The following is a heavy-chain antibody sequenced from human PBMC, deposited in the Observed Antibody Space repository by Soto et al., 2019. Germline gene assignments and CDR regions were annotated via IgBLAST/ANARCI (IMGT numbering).Heavy chain of an antibody. CDR1: GFNFSTYT. CDR3: ARDRCSGASCYRTYAFDM. Sequence: EAQLVESGGGLVKPGGSLRVSCAASGFNFSTYTMNWVRQAPGKVLEWVSSISGNNVYLYYADSVKGRFSISRDNAKNSLTLQMNRLRAEDTAIYYCARDRCSGASCYRTYAFDMWGQGTLVTVSS. J-gene: IGHJ3*02. V-gene: IGHV3-21*01. CDR2: ISGNNVYL. D-gene: IGHD2-15*01.